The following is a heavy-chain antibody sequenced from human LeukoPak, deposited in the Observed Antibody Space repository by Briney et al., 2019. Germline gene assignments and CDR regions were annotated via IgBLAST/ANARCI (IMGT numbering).Heavy chain of an antibody. Sequence: EAPVKVSCKASGYTFTSYGISWVRQAPGQGLEWMGWISAYNGNTNYAQKLQGRVTMTTDTSTSTAYMELRSLRSDDTAVYYCARDRNLRTRGFDPWGQGTLVTVSS. D-gene: IGHD1-14*01. CDR2: ISAYNGNT. CDR1: GYTFTSYG. CDR3: ARDRNLRTRGFDP. V-gene: IGHV1-18*01. J-gene: IGHJ5*02.